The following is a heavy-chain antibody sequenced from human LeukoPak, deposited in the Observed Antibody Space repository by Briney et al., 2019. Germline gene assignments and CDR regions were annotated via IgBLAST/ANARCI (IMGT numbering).Heavy chain of an antibody. V-gene: IGHV3-30-3*01. CDR3: AKGTTTLVVTKIDY. D-gene: IGHD4-23*01. CDR1: GFTFSSYA. J-gene: IGHJ4*02. Sequence: HPGGSLRLSCAASGFTFSSYAMHWVRQAPGKGLEWVAVISYDGSNKYYADSVKGRFTISRDNSKNTLYLQMNSLRAEDTAVYYCAKGTTTLVVTKIDYWGQGTLVTVSS. CDR2: ISYDGSNK.